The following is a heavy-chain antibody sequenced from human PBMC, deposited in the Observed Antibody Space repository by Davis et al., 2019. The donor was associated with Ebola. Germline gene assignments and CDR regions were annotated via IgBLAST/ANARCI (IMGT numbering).Heavy chain of an antibody. Sequence: LSLTCAASGFTFSTYSMNWVRQAPGKGLEWVSSISVSSGYIYYEDSVKGRFTISRDNAKNSLYLQMNSLRAEDTAVYYCARGPSTGNSFSYWGQGTLVTVSS. D-gene: IGHD6-13*01. CDR2: ISVSSGYI. CDR1: GFTFSTYS. V-gene: IGHV3-21*01. J-gene: IGHJ4*02. CDR3: ARGPSTGNSFSY.